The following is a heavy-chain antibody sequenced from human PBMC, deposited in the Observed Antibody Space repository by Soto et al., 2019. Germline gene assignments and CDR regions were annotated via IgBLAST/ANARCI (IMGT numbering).Heavy chain of an antibody. Sequence: GGSLRLSCAASGFTFSNAWMSWVRQAPGKGLEWVGRIKSKTDGGTTDCAAPVKGRFTISRDDSKNTLYLQMNSLKTEDTAVYYCTTDGVVATTPIDYWGQGTLVTVSS. J-gene: IGHJ4*02. CDR3: TTDGVVATTPIDY. CDR1: GFTFSNAW. V-gene: IGHV3-15*01. CDR2: IKSKTDGGTT. D-gene: IGHD5-12*01.